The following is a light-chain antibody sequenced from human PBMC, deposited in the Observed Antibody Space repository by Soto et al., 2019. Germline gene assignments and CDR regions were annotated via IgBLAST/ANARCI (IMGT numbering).Light chain of an antibody. J-gene: IGKJ4*01. Sequence: EIVLTQSPGTLSLSPGERATLSCRASQSVSSSYLAWYQQIPGQAPRLLIYGASSRATGIPDRFSGSGSGTGFTLTISRLEPEDFAVYYCQQYGSSPLLTFGGGTKVEIK. CDR1: QSVSSSY. CDR3: QQYGSSPLLT. V-gene: IGKV3-20*01. CDR2: GAS.